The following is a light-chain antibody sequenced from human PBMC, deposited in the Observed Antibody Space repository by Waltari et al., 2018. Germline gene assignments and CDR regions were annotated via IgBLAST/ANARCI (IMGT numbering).Light chain of an antibody. J-gene: IGLJ2*01. V-gene: IGLV2-14*01. CDR2: DVS. CDR1: SSDVGGYNY. Sequence: QSALTQPASVSGSPGQSITISCTGTSSDVGGYNYVSWYQQHPGKAPKLMIYDVSNRTSGVSNRFSGSTSGNTASLTISGLQAEDEADYYCSSYTSTDVVFGGGTKLTVL. CDR3: SSYTSTDVV.